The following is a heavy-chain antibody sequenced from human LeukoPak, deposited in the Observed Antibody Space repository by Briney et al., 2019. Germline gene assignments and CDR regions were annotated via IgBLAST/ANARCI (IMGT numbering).Heavy chain of an antibody. CDR3: TRSAFCSSGTCYAGTWFDP. Sequence: PGGSLRLSCEASGFTFSNYWMHWVRQAPGKGLVWVSRINGDGSNTVYADSVKGRFSISSDNAKNTLYLQMSSLRAEDTAVYYCTRSAFCSSGTCYAGTWFDPWGQGTLVTVST. V-gene: IGHV3-74*01. CDR1: GFTFSNYW. J-gene: IGHJ5*02. CDR2: INGDGSNT. D-gene: IGHD2-2*01.